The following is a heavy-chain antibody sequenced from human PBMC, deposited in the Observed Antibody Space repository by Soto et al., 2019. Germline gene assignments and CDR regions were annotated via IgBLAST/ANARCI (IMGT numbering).Heavy chain of an antibody. CDR1: GFTFSSYW. D-gene: IGHD7-27*01. V-gene: IGHV3-74*01. J-gene: IGHJ4*02. Sequence: EVQLVESGGGLVQPGGSLRLSCAASGFTFSSYWMHWVRQAPGKGLVWVSRINSDGSSTSCADSVKGQFTMSRDNAKNTLFLQMNSLRAEDTAVYYCASSLLTPFDYWGQGTLLTVSS. CDR2: INSDGSST. CDR3: ASSLLTPFDY.